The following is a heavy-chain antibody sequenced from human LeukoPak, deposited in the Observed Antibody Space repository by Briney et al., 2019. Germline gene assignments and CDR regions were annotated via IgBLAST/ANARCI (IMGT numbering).Heavy chain of an antibody. CDR1: GYTFTSYG. CDR2: ISAYNGNT. J-gene: IGHJ4*02. CDR3: ARRTYYDFWSGYYEFDY. V-gene: IGHV1-18*01. D-gene: IGHD3-3*01. Sequence: GASVKVSCKASGYTFTSYGISWVRQAPGQGLEWMGWISAYNGNTNYAQKLQGRVTMTTDTSTSTAYMELRSLRSDDTAVYYCARRTYYDFWSGYYEFDYWGQGTLVTVSS.